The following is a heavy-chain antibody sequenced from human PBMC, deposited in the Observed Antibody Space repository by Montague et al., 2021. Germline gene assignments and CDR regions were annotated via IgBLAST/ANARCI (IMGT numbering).Heavy chain of an antibody. CDR3: GRDYWGSIDY. Sequence: SETLSLTCSVSGGSVNGYDWSWIRQPPGKGLGWIGYMRSSGSPNYNPSFKSRLPISIDRSRNQFSLELSFVTAADTAIYFCGRDYWGSIDYWGHGILVTVSS. CDR1: GGSVNGYD. CDR2: MRSSGSP. D-gene: IGHD7-27*01. J-gene: IGHJ4*01. V-gene: IGHV4-59*02.